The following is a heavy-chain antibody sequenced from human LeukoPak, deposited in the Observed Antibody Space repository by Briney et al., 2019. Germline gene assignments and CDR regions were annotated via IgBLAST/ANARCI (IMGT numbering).Heavy chain of an antibody. CDR2: IYYSGST. D-gene: IGHD4-17*01. Sequence: SETLSLTCSVSGYSISSGYYWGWIRQSPGKGLEWIGYIYYSGSTNYNPSLESRITISLDTSKNQFSLQLRSVTAADTAVYYCARHFGTVTSYGMDVWGLGTTVTVSS. CDR1: GYSISSGYY. CDR3: ARHFGTVTSYGMDV. V-gene: IGHV4-38-2*01. J-gene: IGHJ6*02.